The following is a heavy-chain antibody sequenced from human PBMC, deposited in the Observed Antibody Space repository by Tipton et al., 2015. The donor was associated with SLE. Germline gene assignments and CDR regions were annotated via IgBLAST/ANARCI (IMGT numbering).Heavy chain of an antibody. D-gene: IGHD3-3*01. Sequence: LRLSCTVSSGSISSYYWSWIRQPPGKGLEWIGYIYYSGSTNYNPSLKSRVTISVDTSKNQFSLKLSSVTAADTAVYYCARVRGTYYDFWSGYYSDAFDIWGQGTMVTVSS. V-gene: IGHV4-59*01. CDR1: SGSISSYY. CDR3: ARVRGTYYDFWSGYYSDAFDI. J-gene: IGHJ3*02. CDR2: IYYSGST.